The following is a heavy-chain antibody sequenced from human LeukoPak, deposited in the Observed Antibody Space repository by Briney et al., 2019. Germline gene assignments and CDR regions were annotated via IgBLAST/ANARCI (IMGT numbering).Heavy chain of an antibody. V-gene: IGHV3-66*04. CDR2: IYTSGST. D-gene: IGHD6-13*01. CDR3: ARPSGGYIEEDF. J-gene: IGHJ4*02. CDR1: GFTVSSNY. Sequence: PGGSLRLSYAASGFTVSSNYMSWVRQAPGKGLEWVSIIYTSGSTYYADSVKGRFTISRDNSKNTLYLQMNNLRAEDTAVYYCARPSGGYIEEDFWGQGTLVTVSS.